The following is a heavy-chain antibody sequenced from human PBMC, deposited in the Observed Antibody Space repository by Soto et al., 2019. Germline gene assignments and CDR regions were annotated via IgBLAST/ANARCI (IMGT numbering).Heavy chain of an antibody. CDR3: ARGGGYYYGSGRDFDY. D-gene: IGHD3-10*01. V-gene: IGHV4-34*01. J-gene: IGHJ4*02. CDR1: GGSFSGYY. Sequence: QVQLQQWGAGLLKPSETLSLTCAVYGGSFSGYYWSWIRQPPGKGLEWIGEINHSGSTNYNPSLKSRATISVDTSKNQFSLKLSSVTAADTAVYYCARGGGYYYGSGRDFDYWGQGTLVTVSS. CDR2: INHSGST.